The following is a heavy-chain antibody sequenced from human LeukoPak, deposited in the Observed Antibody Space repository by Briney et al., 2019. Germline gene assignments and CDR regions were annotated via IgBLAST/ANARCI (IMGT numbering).Heavy chain of an antibody. CDR3: AKTRPLDSSSWSHGDY. J-gene: IGHJ4*02. D-gene: IGHD6-13*01. Sequence: GGFLRLSCAASGFTFSYYAMSWVRQAPGKGLEWVSAISGSGDSTYYGDSVKGRFTISRDNSKNTLYLQMNSLRAEDTAVYYCAKTRPLDSSSWSHGDYWGQGTLVTVSS. V-gene: IGHV3-23*01. CDR2: ISGSGDST. CDR1: GFTFSYYA.